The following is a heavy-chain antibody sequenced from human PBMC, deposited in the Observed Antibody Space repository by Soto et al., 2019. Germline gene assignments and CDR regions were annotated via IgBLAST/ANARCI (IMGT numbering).Heavy chain of an antibody. CDR3: AGRGVNSYYYYGMDV. D-gene: IGHD3-3*01. Sequence: RGESLKISYKGSGYSFTSYWIGWVRQMRGKGLEWMGIIYPGDSDTRYSPSFHGQVTISADKSISTAYLQWSSLKASDTAMYYCAGRGVNSYYYYGMDVWGQGTTVTVSS. CDR1: GYSFTSYW. J-gene: IGHJ6*02. CDR2: IYPGDSDT. V-gene: IGHV5-51*01.